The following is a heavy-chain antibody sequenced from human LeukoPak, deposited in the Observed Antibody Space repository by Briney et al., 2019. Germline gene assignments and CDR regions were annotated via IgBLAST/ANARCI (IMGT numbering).Heavy chain of an antibody. CDR3: AKAFNYGSGYNYKTFDS. Sequence: TGGSLRLSCAASGFTFSYYAMSWVRQAPGEGLEWVSGITGTDGSTYYADSVKGRFTNSRDNSKSALYLQMNSLRAEDTALYYCAKAFNYGSGYNYKTFDSWGQGTLATVSS. D-gene: IGHD3-10*01. J-gene: IGHJ4*02. V-gene: IGHV3-23*01. CDR2: ITGTDGST. CDR1: GFTFSYYA.